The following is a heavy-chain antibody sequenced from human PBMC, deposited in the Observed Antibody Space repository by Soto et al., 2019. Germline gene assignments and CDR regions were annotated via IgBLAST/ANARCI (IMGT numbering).Heavy chain of an antibody. CDR1: GGSISSYY. CDR3: ALSGAWELLWCLDY. J-gene: IGHJ4*02. Sequence: QVQLQESGPGLVKPSETLSLTCTVSGGSISSYYWSWIRQPPGKGLEWIGYIYYSGSTNYNPSLKSRVTVSVDTSKTQFSLKLSSVTHADTAVYYCALSGAWELLWCLDYWGQGTLVTVSS. V-gene: IGHV4-59*01. D-gene: IGHD1-26*01. CDR2: IYYSGST.